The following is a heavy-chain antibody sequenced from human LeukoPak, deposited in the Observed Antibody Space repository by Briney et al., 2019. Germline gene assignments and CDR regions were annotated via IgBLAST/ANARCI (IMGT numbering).Heavy chain of an antibody. CDR1: GGSISSGGYY. V-gene: IGHV4-31*03. CDR3: ASVGEAPSSLTPNYYYMDD. CDR2: IYYSGST. D-gene: IGHD2-15*01. Sequence: SETLSLTCTVSGGSISSGGYYWGWIRQHPGKGREWIGYIYYSGSTYYNTSLKSRVTISVDTSKNQFSLKLSSVTAADTAVYYCASVGEAPSSLTPNYYYMDDWGKGTTVTVSS. J-gene: IGHJ6*03.